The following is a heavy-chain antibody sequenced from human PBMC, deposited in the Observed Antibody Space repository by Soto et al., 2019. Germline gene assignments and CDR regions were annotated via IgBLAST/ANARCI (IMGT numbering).Heavy chain of an antibody. CDR3: ANDRYSSGLLFDY. Sequence: GGSLRLSCAGSGLVFGAFSMSWVRQAPGKGLEWVSTITGSGSATYYAASVEGRFTISRDNSKKTMSMQMNSLRAEDTAVYYCANDRYSSGLLFDYWGPGTLVTVSS. V-gene: IGHV3-23*01. J-gene: IGHJ4*02. D-gene: IGHD6-19*01. CDR2: ITGSGSAT. CDR1: GLVFGAFS.